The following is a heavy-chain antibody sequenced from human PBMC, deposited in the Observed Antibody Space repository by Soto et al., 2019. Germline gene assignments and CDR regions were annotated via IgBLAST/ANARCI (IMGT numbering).Heavy chain of an antibody. CDR2: IIPIFGTA. Sequence: QVQLVQSGAEVKKPGSSVKVSCKASGGTFSSYAISWVRQAPGQGLEWMGGIIPIFGTANYAQKFQGRVTITADESTSPAYMELSSLRSEDTAVYYCARDPSSSWHNWFDPWGQGTLVTVSS. V-gene: IGHV1-69*01. D-gene: IGHD6-13*01. CDR1: GGTFSSYA. J-gene: IGHJ5*02. CDR3: ARDPSSSWHNWFDP.